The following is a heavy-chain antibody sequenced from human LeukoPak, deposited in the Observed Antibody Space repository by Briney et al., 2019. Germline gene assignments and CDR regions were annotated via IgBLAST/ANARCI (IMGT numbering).Heavy chain of an antibody. CDR1: GFTFSSYG. J-gene: IGHJ4*02. CDR2: IWYDGSNK. V-gene: IGHV3-33*01. D-gene: IGHD3-22*01. Sequence: TGRSLRLSCAASGFTFSSYGMHWVRQAPGKGLEWVAVIWYDGSNKYYADSVKGRFTISRDNSKNTLYLQMNSLRAEDTAVYYCARADTWDTYYYDSSGYYPDYWGQGTLVTVSS. CDR3: ARADTWDTYYYDSSGYYPDY.